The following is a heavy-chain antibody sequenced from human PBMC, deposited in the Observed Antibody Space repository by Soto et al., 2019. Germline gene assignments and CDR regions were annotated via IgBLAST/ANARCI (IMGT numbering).Heavy chain of an antibody. CDR3: AREYGDYGVIDC. V-gene: IGHV4-34*01. CDR1: GGSFSGYY. J-gene: IGHJ4*02. Sequence: QVQLQQWGAGLLKPSETLSLTCAVYGGSFSGYYWSWIRQPPGKGLEWIGEINHSGSTNYNPSLKSRVTIAVDAPKNQFARKLSSLTAADTAVYYCAREYGDYGVIDCLGQGTLVTVSS. D-gene: IGHD4-17*01. CDR2: INHSGST.